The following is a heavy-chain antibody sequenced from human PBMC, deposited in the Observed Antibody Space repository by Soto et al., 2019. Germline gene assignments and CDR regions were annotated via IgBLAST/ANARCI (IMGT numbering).Heavy chain of an antibody. D-gene: IGHD3-16*02. J-gene: IGHJ6*02. V-gene: IGHV3-21*01. CDR1: GFTFSSYS. Sequence: PGGSLRLSCAASGFTFSSYSMDWVRQAPGKGLEWVSSISSSSSYIYYADSVKGRFTISRDNAKNSLYLQMNSPRAEDTAVYYCARGNYDYVWGSYRYSYYYYGMDVWGQGTTVTVSS. CDR3: ARGNYDYVWGSYRYSYYYYGMDV. CDR2: ISSSSSYI.